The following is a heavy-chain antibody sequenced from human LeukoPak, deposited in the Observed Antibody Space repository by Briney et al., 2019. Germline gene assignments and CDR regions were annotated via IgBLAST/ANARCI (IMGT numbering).Heavy chain of an antibody. CDR3: AREEVGATTGWGY. V-gene: IGHV3-48*01. CDR1: GFTFSSYS. D-gene: IGHD1-26*01. J-gene: IGHJ4*02. Sequence: PGGSLRLSCAASGFTFSSYSMNWVRQAPGKGLEWVSYISSSSTIYYADSVKGRFTISSDNAKNSLYLQMNSLRAEDTAVYYCAREEVGATTGWGYWGQGTLVTVSS. CDR2: ISSSSTI.